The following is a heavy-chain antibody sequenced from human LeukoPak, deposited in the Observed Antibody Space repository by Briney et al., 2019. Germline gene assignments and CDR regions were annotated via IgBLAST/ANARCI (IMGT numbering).Heavy chain of an antibody. CDR2: ISTSGST. J-gene: IGHJ2*01. V-gene: IGHV4-4*09. CDR3: ARHDEGSGWYRSYIDL. CDR1: GVSISSYY. D-gene: IGHD6-19*01. Sequence: PSETLSLTCTVSGVSISSYYCSWIRQPPGKGLEWIGYISTSGSTDYSPSLKSRVTISVDRSKHQCSLNLSSVTAADTAVYYCARHDEGSGWYRSYIDLWGRGTLVIVSS.